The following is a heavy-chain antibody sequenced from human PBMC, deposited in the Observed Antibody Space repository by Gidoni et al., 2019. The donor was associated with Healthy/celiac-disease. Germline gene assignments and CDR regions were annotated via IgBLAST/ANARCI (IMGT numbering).Heavy chain of an antibody. Sequence: EVQLLQSGAAVKKPGESLTISCTGSGYSFTSYWTGWVRQMPGKVLEWMGIISPGDSDTRYSPSYQGQVTISADKSSSTAYLQWSSLKASDTAMYYCARLETHYGDYVLPDYWGQGTLVTVSS. CDR1: GYSFTSYW. CDR2: ISPGDSDT. CDR3: ARLETHYGDYVLPDY. D-gene: IGHD4-17*01. J-gene: IGHJ4*02. V-gene: IGHV5-51*02.